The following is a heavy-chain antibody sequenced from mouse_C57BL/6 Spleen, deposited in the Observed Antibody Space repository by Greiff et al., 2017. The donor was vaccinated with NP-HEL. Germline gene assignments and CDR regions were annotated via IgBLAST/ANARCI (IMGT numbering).Heavy chain of an antibody. D-gene: IGHD1-1*01. CDR1: GYTFTSYW. J-gene: IGHJ2*01. CDR2: IYPGSGST. CDR3: ARDITTVVATGDYFDY. Sequence: QVQLQQPGAELVKPGASVKMSCKASGYTFTSYWITWVKQRPGQGLEWIGDIYPGSGSTNYNEKFKSKATLTVDTSSSTAYMQLSSLTSEDSAVYYCARDITTVVATGDYFDYWGQGTTLTVSS. V-gene: IGHV1-55*01.